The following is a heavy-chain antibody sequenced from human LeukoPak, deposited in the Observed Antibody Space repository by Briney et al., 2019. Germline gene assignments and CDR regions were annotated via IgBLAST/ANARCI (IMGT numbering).Heavy chain of an antibody. J-gene: IGHJ4*02. CDR3: ASRYYYDSSGYYNY. V-gene: IGHV4-59*08. Sequence: SETLSLTCTVSGGSISSYYWSWIRQPPGQGLEWIGYIYYSGSTNYNPSLKSRVTISVDTSKNQFSLKLSSVTAADTAVYYCASRYYYDSSGYYNYWGQGTLVTVSS. CDR1: GGSISSYY. D-gene: IGHD3-22*01. CDR2: IYYSGST.